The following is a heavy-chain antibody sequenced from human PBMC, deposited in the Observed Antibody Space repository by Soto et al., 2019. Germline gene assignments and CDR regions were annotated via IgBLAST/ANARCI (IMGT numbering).Heavy chain of an antibody. CDR1: GFTFSSYA. V-gene: IGHV3-23*01. CDR3: AKATMVRPYYYGMDV. J-gene: IGHJ6*02. D-gene: IGHD3-10*01. CDR2: ISGSGGST. Sequence: GGSLRLSCAASGFTFSSYAMSWVRQAPGKGLEWVSAISGSGGSTYYADSVKGRFTISRDNSKNTLYLQMNSLRAEDTAVYYCAKATMVRPYYYGMDVWGQGTTVTVSS.